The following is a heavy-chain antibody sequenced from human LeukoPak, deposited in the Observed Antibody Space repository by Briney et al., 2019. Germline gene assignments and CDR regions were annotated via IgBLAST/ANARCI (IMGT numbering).Heavy chain of an antibody. CDR2: INPSGGST. V-gene: IGHV1-46*01. CDR1: GYTFTSYY. Sequence: ASVKVSCKASGYTFTSYYMHWVRQAPGQGLEWMGIINPSGGSTSYAQKFQGRVTMTRDTSTSTVYMELSSLRSEDTVVYYCARDTKVVPAATDSFDYWGQGTLVTVSS. D-gene: IGHD2-2*01. J-gene: IGHJ4*02. CDR3: ARDTKVVPAATDSFDY.